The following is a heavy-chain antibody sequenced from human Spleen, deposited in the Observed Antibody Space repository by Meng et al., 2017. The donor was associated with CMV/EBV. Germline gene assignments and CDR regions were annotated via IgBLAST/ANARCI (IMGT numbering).Heavy chain of an antibody. Sequence: SVKVSCKASGGTFSSYAFSWVRQAPGQGLEWMGGIIPFFGPANYPQKFQGRVTITTDESTSTAYMDLSSLRSEDTAVYYCARGDVFVPAAIWAYWGQGTLVTVSS. CDR3: ARGDVFVPAAIWAY. J-gene: IGHJ4*02. CDR1: GGTFSSYA. V-gene: IGHV1-69*05. D-gene: IGHD2-2*01. CDR2: IIPFFGPA.